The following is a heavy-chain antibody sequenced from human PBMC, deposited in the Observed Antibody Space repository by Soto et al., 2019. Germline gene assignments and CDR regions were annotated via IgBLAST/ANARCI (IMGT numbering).Heavy chain of an antibody. D-gene: IGHD6-19*01. CDR1: GFTFSDYY. V-gene: IGHV3-11*06. Sequence: PGGSLRLSCAASGFTFSDYYMYWIRQAPGKGLEWVSYISSTSTYTNFADSVKGRFTISRDNAKQSVYLHMNSLRAEDTAVYFCAKDAGQSVWYFDLWGRGTLVTVSS. CDR3: AKDAGQSVWYFDL. CDR2: ISSTSTYT. J-gene: IGHJ2*01.